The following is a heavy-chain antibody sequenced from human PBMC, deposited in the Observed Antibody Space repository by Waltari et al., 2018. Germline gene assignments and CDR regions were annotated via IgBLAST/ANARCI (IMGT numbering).Heavy chain of an antibody. Sequence: EVQLVESGGGLVQPGGCLGLSCVASGFTLSNYWLSWVRQAPGKGPEWVANIMTDGREEYYVDSVRGRFTISRDNAKNSLYLQMNSLRPEDTAVYYCVRDQWFAFDIWGQGTMVTVSS. J-gene: IGHJ3*02. CDR3: VRDQWFAFDI. V-gene: IGHV3-7*01. CDR2: IMTDGREE. CDR1: GFTLSNYW. D-gene: IGHD3-22*01.